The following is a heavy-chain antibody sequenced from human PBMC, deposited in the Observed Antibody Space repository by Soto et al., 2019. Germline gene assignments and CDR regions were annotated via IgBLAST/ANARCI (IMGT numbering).Heavy chain of an antibody. CDR1: SVSIYSGSFH. J-gene: IGHJ4*02. CDR3: ARRHAPRYTTGNNHFDF. CDR2: INFSGST. D-gene: IGHD1-1*01. V-gene: IGHV4-39*01. Sequence: SETLSLTCTVSSVSIYSGSFHWGWIRQPPGKGLEWIGSINFSGSTYYNPSLKSRVTISVDTSKNQFSLNLRSVTAADTAVYYCARRHAPRYTTGNNHFDFWGQGSLVTVSS.